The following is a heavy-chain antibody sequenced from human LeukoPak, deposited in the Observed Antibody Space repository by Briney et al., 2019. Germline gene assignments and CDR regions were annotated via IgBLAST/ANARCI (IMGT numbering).Heavy chain of an antibody. CDR2: INANSGGT. V-gene: IGHV1-2*02. CDR1: GHTFTDYN. J-gene: IGHJ3*02. CDR3: ARDRDSSGWYDDAFDI. D-gene: IGHD6-19*01. Sequence: GASVKVSCKASGHTFTDYNMHWVRQAPGQGLEWLGSINANSGGTDYAQKFQGRITITRDTSISTAYMELGSLRSDDTAVYYCARDRDSSGWYDDAFDIWGQGTMVTVSS.